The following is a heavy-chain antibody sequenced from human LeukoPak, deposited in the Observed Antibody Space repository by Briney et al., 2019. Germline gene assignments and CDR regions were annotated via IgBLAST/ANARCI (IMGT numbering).Heavy chain of an antibody. CDR2: IYTSGST. CDR3: AREPQPGYYSGLTFDY. J-gene: IGHJ4*02. V-gene: IGHV4-4*07. D-gene: IGHD2-15*01. Sequence: SETLSLTCTVSGGSISSYYWSWIRQPAGKGLEWIGRIYTSGSTNYNPSLKSRVTISVDTSKNQFSLKLSSVTAADTAVYYCAREPQPGYYSGLTFDYWGQGTLVTVSS. CDR1: GGSISSYY.